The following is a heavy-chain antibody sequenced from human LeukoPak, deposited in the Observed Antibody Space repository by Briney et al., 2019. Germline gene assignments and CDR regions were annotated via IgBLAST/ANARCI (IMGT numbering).Heavy chain of an antibody. CDR2: IDSDGITT. Sequence: PGGSLRLSCAASGFTFSSYAMSWVRQAPGKGLVWVSRIDSDGITTSHADSVKGRFTTSRDNAKNALYLQMSSLRVEDTAVYYCARSFLDQRSSWADSWGQGTLVTISS. CDR3: ARSFLDQRSSWADS. CDR1: GFTFSSYA. J-gene: IGHJ4*02. V-gene: IGHV3-74*01. D-gene: IGHD6-13*01.